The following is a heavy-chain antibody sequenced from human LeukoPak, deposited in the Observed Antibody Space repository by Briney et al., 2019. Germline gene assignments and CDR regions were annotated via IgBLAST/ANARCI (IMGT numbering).Heavy chain of an antibody. J-gene: IGHJ4*02. V-gene: IGHV1-2*02. Sequence: GASVPVSCKASGYTFTGYYMHWVRQAPGQGLEWMGWINPNSGGTNYAQKFQGRVTMTRDTSISTAYMELSRLRSDDTAVYYCARDRGSGWFGDFDYWAQGPLHTVSS. CDR3: ARDRGSGWFGDFDY. CDR1: GYTFTGYY. CDR2: INPNSGGT. D-gene: IGHD3-10*01.